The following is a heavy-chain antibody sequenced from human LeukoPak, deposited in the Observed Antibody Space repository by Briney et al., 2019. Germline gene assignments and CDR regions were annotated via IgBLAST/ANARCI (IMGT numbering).Heavy chain of an antibody. Sequence: SETLSLTCAVSGGSISSSNWWSWVRQPPGKGLEWIGEIYHSGSTNYSPSLKSRVTISVDKSKNQFSLKLSSVTAADTAVYYCARAFYDYDSSGYIDYWGQGTLVTVSS. D-gene: IGHD3-22*01. J-gene: IGHJ4*02. V-gene: IGHV4-4*02. CDR2: IYHSGST. CDR1: GGSISSSNW. CDR3: ARAFYDYDSSGYIDY.